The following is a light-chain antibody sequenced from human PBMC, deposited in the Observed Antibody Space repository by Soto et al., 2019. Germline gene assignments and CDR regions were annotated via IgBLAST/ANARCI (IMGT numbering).Light chain of an antibody. J-gene: IGLJ1*01. Sequence: QSALTQPRSVSGSPGQSVTISCTGTSSDVGDYNFVYWYQPYPGKAPKLVIYDVTKRPSGVPDRFSGSKSGNTASLTISVIQADDDADYYCCSYAGSYTYVFGSGTKVTVL. V-gene: IGLV2-11*01. CDR2: DVT. CDR1: SSDVGDYNF. CDR3: CSYAGSYTYV.